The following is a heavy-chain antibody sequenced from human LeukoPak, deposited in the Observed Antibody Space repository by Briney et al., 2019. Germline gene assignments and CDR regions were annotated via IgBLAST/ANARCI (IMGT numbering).Heavy chain of an antibody. V-gene: IGHV1-18*01. CDR2: ISTYNGNT. CDR3: AREANYDDTPNAFDI. J-gene: IGHJ3*02. CDR1: SYTFPNYA. Sequence: GASVKVSCKASSYTFPNYAISWVRQAPGQGLEWMGWISTYNGNTNYAQKFQGRVTMTRDPSTSTAYMELRSLRSDDTAVYYCAREANYDDTPNAFDIWGQGTMVTVSS. D-gene: IGHD3-22*01.